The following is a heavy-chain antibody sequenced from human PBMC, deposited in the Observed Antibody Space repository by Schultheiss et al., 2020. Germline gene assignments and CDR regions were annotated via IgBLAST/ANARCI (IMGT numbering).Heavy chain of an antibody. CDR2: INSDGSST. V-gene: IGHV3-74*01. J-gene: IGHJ6*02. CDR3: AKDVEQVGGKDYFYGMDV. Sequence: GGSLRLSCAASGFTFSSYDMHWVRQAPGKGLVWVSRINSDGSSTSYADSVKGRLTISRDNSRDTMYLQINSLRAEDTAVYFCAKDVEQVGGKDYFYGMDVWGQGTTVTGSS. D-gene: IGHD1-26*01. CDR1: GFTFSSYD.